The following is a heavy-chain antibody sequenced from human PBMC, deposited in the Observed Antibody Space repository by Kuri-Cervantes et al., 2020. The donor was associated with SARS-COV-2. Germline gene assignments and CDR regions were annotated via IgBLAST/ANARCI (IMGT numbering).Heavy chain of an antibody. J-gene: IGHJ6*02. D-gene: IGHD1-7*01. CDR2: VYSSDART. CDR1: GFSFSNYA. V-gene: IGHV3-23*03. CDR3: AKDPTATTEYYYAMDV. Sequence: GESLKISCAASGFSFSNYAMSWVRQAPGRGLEWVAVVYSSDARTYYADSAKGRFSISRDNSKNTVYLQMSSLRVEDTAVYFCAKDPTATTEYYYAMDVWGQGTTVTVSS.